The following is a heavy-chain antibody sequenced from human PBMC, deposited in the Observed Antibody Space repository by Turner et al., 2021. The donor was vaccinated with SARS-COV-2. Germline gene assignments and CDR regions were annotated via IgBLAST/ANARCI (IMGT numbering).Heavy chain of an antibody. V-gene: IGHV4-39*01. J-gene: IGHJ6*02. CDR1: GGPISSSSYY. Sequence: QLQLQESGPGLVKPSETLSLPCTVPGGPISSSSYYWGWIRQPPGKGLEWIGSIYYSGSTYYNPSLKSRVTISVDTSKNQFSLKLSSVTAADTAVYYCAGEVVVPTTILGAVYGMDVWGQGTTVTVSS. CDR2: IYYSGST. CDR3: AGEVVVPTTILGAVYGMDV. D-gene: IGHD2-2*02.